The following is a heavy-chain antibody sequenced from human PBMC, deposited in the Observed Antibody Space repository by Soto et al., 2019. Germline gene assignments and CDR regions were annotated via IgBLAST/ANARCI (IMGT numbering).Heavy chain of an antibody. D-gene: IGHD4-4*01. CDR2: IRSKANNYAT. CDR3: TRDGSVTRYAFDI. CDR1: GFTFSGSA. J-gene: IGHJ3*02. V-gene: IGHV3-73*01. Sequence: EVQLVESGGDLVQPGGSLKLSCAASGFTFSGSAIHWVRQASGKGLEWVGRIRSKANNYATAYAASVKGRFTISRDDSKITAYLQMNSLKTEDTAVYYCTRDGSVTRYAFDIWGQGTMVTVSS.